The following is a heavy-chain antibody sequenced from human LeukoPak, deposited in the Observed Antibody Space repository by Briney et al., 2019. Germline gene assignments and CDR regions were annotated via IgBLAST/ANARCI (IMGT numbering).Heavy chain of an antibody. J-gene: IGHJ4*02. CDR1: GFAFSGSA. V-gene: IGHV3-73*01. CDR2: IRSRDNSYAT. Sequence: GGSLRLSCXASGFAFSGSAMHWVRQASGKGLQWVRRIRSRDNSYATAYAASVKGRFTISRDDSKNTAYLQMNSLKTEDTALYYCTSQKVGTASFDYWGQGTLVTVSS. D-gene: IGHD2-21*02. CDR3: TSQKVGTASFDY.